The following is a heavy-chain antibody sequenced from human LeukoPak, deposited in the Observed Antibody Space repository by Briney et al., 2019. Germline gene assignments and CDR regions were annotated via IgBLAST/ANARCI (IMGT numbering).Heavy chain of an antibody. CDR2: INHSGST. Sequence: GSLRLSCAASGFTFSNYAMSWIRQPPGKGLEWIGEINHSGSTNYNPSLESRVTISVDTSKNQFSLKLSSVTAADTAVYYCARGGSSCSSTSCPLPYYFDYWGQGTLVTVSS. J-gene: IGHJ4*02. D-gene: IGHD2-2*01. CDR1: GFTFSNYA. CDR3: ARGGSSCSSTSCPLPYYFDY. V-gene: IGHV4-34*01.